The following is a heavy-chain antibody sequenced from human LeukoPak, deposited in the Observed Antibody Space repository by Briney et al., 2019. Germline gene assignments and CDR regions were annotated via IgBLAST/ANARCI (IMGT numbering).Heavy chain of an antibody. Sequence: SETLSLTCTVSGGSISCYYWSWIRQPPGKGLEWIGYIYYSGSTNYNPSLKSRVTISVDTSKNQFSLKLSSVTAADTAVYYCARARGYSGYEDFDYWGQGTLVTVSS. CDR3: ARARGYSGYEDFDY. V-gene: IGHV4-59*01. J-gene: IGHJ4*02. CDR2: IYYSGST. D-gene: IGHD5-12*01. CDR1: GGSISCYY.